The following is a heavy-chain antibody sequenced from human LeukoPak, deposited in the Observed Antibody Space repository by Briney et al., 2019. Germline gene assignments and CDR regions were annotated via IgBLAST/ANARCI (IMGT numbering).Heavy chain of an antibody. CDR2: IYHSGST. Sequence: SETLSLTCTVSGDSISSSSSYWGWVRQPPGKGLEWIGEIYHSGSTNYNPSLKSRVTISVDKSKNQFSLKLSSVTAADTAVYYCASPARYSGSYYFDYWGQGTLVTVSS. D-gene: IGHD1-26*01. J-gene: IGHJ4*02. CDR1: GDSISSSSSY. CDR3: ASPARYSGSYYFDY. V-gene: IGHV4-39*07.